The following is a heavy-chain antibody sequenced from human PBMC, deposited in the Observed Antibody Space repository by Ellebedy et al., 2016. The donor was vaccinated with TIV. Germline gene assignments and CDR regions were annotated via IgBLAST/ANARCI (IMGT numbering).Heavy chain of an antibody. J-gene: IGHJ3*02. D-gene: IGHD3-16*01. Sequence: GESLKISCAGSGFTFSSYWMSWVRQARGKGLEWVANINKDGSDKYYVDSVKGRFTISRDNAKKSLYLQMNSLRAEDTAVYYCVRYVAAFDIWGQGTMVTVSS. CDR3: VRYVAAFDI. V-gene: IGHV3-7*03. CDR2: INKDGSDK. CDR1: GFTFSSYW.